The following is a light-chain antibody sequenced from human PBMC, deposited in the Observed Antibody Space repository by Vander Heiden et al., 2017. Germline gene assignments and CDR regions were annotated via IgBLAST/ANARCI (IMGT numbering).Light chain of an antibody. CDR1: QSISSY. CDR3: QQSYSTPRT. J-gene: IGKJ1*01. Sequence: DIQMTQSPSSLSASVGDRVTITCRASQSISSYLNWYQQKPGKAPKLLIYAASSLQGGVPSRFSGSGSGTDFTLTISGLQSEDFATYYCQQSYSTPRTIGQGTKVEIK. V-gene: IGKV1-39*01. CDR2: AAS.